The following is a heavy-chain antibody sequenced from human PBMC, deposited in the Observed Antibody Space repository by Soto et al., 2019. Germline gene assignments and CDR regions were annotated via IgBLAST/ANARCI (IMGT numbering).Heavy chain of an antibody. CDR1: GFTFTSFA. CDR2: ISDNGGRT. Sequence: EVQLLESGGGLVQPGGSLRLSCAASGFTFTSFAMSWVRQAPGKGLEWVSGISDNGGRTYYAGSVKGRFTISRDNSRNTLYLQTNSLRAEDTAVYYCAKDRQVPTVTRSFYADPWGQGTLVTVSS. J-gene: IGHJ5*02. D-gene: IGHD4-17*01. V-gene: IGHV3-23*01. CDR3: AKDRQVPTVTRSFYADP.